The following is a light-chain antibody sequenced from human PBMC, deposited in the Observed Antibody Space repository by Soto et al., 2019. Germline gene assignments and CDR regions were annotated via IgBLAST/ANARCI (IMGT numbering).Light chain of an antibody. Sequence: EFVLPHPPGTLFLSQGERATLPCRASRRFTTSNLAWYQQKPGQAPRLLIYGASSRATGIPDRFSGSGSGTDFTLTISRLEPEDFAVYYCQQYGSSPPMYTFGQGTKLEIK. CDR2: GAS. CDR3: QQYGSSPPMYT. J-gene: IGKJ2*01. CDR1: RRFTTSN. V-gene: IGKV3-20*01.